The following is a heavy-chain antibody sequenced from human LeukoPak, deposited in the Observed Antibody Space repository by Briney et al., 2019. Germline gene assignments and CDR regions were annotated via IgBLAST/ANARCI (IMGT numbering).Heavy chain of an antibody. V-gene: IGHV1-18*01. CDR2: ISAYNGNT. CDR1: GYTSTSYG. D-gene: IGHD3-3*01. CDR3: ARDPYDFWSGYYHGGSKYNWFGP. Sequence: ASVKVSCKASGYTSTSYGISWARQAPGQGLEWMGWISAYNGNTNYAQKPQGRVTMTTDTSTSTAYMELRSLRSDDTAVYYCARDPYDFWSGYYHGGSKYNWFGPWGQGTLVTVSS. J-gene: IGHJ5*02.